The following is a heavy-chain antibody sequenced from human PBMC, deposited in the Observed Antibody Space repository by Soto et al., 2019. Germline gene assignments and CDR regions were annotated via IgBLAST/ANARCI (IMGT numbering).Heavy chain of an antibody. J-gene: IGHJ4*02. CDR3: ARDNQFLERLLTSYFDL. Sequence: ASVKVSCKAPGYSFTGYAMQWVRRAPGQGLEWMGWINGNNGNTKYSQQFQGRVTFTRDTSANIGYMELRGLRSEDTAVYYCARDNQFLERLLTSYFDLRGQGTLVTVSS. CDR1: GYSFTGYA. D-gene: IGHD2-21*01. CDR2: INGNNGNT. V-gene: IGHV1-3*01.